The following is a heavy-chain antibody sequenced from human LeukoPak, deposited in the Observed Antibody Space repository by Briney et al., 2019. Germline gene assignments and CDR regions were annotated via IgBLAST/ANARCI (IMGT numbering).Heavy chain of an antibody. V-gene: IGHV3-15*01. CDR1: GFTFSNAW. J-gene: IGHJ1*01. CDR2: IKSKTDGGTT. Sequence: PGGSLRLSCAASGFTFSNAWMSWVRQAPGKGQEWVGRIKSKTDGGTTDYAAPVKGRFTISRDDSKNTLYLQMNSLKTEDTAVYYCTTIARRALYFQHWGQGTLVTVSS. CDR3: TTIARRALYFQH. D-gene: IGHD1-14*01.